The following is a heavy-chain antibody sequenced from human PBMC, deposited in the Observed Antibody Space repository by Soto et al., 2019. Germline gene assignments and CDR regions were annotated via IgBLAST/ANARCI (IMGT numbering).Heavy chain of an antibody. Sequence: SVKVSCKASGGTFSSYAISWGRQAPGQGLEWMGGIIPIFGTANYAQKFQGRVTITADKSTSTAYMELSSLRSEDTAVYYCARESRGYDFWSGYLDAFDIWGQGTMVTVSS. CDR2: IIPIFGTA. CDR3: ARESRGYDFWSGYLDAFDI. J-gene: IGHJ3*02. V-gene: IGHV1-69*06. CDR1: GGTFSSYA. D-gene: IGHD3-3*01.